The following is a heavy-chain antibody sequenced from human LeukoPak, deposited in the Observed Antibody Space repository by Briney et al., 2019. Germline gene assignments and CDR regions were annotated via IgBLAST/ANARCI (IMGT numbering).Heavy chain of an antibody. J-gene: IGHJ4*02. CDR2: ISGSGGST. Sequence: GGSLRLSCAASGFIFSSSEMNWVRQAPGKGLEWVSAISGSGGSTYYADSVKGRFTISRDNSKNTLYLQMNSLRAEDTAVYYCTRDQTPYYWGQGTLVTVSS. CDR1: GFIFSSSE. CDR3: TRDQTPYY. V-gene: IGHV3-23*01.